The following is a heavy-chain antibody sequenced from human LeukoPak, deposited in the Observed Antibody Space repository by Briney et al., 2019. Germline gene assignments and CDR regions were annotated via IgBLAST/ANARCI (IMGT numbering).Heavy chain of an antibody. CDR2: INHSGTT. V-gene: IGHV4-34*01. CDR3: ARGKWIQLWLLDY. Sequence: SETLSLTCAVYGGSFSGYYWSWIRQPPGKGLEWIGEINHSGTTNYNPSLKRRVTISLDTSKNQSSLKLSSVTAADTAVYYCARGKWIQLWLLDYWGQGALVTVSS. CDR1: GGSFSGYY. D-gene: IGHD5-18*01. J-gene: IGHJ4*02.